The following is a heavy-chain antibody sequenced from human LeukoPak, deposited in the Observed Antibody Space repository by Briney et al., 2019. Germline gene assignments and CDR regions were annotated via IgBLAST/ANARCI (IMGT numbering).Heavy chain of an antibody. CDR2: MHYSGST. J-gene: IGHJ6*02. D-gene: IGHD3-16*01. Sequence: PSETLSLTCTVSGGSVSSGSYYWSWIRQPPGKGLEWIGYMHYSGSTNYNPSLKSRVTISVDTSKNLFSLKVSSVTAADTAVYYCARGGSNYYGMDVWGQGTTVTVSS. CDR3: ARGGSNYYGMDV. CDR1: GGSVSSGSYY. V-gene: IGHV4-61*01.